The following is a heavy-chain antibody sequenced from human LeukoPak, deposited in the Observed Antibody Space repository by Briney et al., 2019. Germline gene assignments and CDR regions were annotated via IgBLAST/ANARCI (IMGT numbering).Heavy chain of an antibody. Sequence: GGSLRLSCTASGFTFSSHWMSWFRQFPGKGLEWLGNIKEDGSETYYLDSVKGRFTISRDNAKNSLYLQMNSLRAEDTAVYYCARFGSWYVSGYYYYMDVWGKGTTVTVSS. D-gene: IGHD6-13*01. J-gene: IGHJ6*03. V-gene: IGHV3-7*01. CDR1: GFTFSSHW. CDR2: IKEDGSET. CDR3: ARFGSWYVSGYYYYMDV.